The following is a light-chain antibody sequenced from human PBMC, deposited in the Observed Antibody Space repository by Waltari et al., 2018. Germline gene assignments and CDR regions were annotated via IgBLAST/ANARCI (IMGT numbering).Light chain of an antibody. CDR1: SGHSTYA. CDR3: QTWGTGIHEV. J-gene: IGLJ3*02. Sequence: QVVLTQSPSASASLGASVTLTCTLSSGHSTYAIAWHQRQPGKGPRYLMNLNNVGRRIKADGIPDRFSGSSYGAERYLTISSRQSEDEADYFCQTWGTGIHEVFGGGTKLTVL. CDR2: LNNVGRR. V-gene: IGLV4-69*01.